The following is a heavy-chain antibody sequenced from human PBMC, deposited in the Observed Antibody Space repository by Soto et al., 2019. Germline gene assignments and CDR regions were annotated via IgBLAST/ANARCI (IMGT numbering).Heavy chain of an antibody. D-gene: IGHD3-22*01. CDR3: AGGGSVYTWFNEF. CDR2: IIPVFQTA. CDR1: GGLFSSYP. J-gene: IGHJ4*02. V-gene: IGHV1-69*06. Sequence: QEQLVQSGAEVKKPGSSVKVSGKASGGLFSSYPISWVRQVPGQGLEWMGGIIPVFQTAYYTQRFQGRVTITADKSTNTAYGGLRSLRLEDRAIYSGAGGGSVYTWFNEFWGQEPLVTVSS.